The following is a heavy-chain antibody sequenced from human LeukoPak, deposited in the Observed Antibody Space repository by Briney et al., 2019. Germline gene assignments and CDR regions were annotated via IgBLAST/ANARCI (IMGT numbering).Heavy chain of an antibody. J-gene: IGHJ4*02. CDR1: GFTFSSYG. D-gene: IGHD2/OR15-2a*01. Sequence: GGSMRLSCAASGFTFSSYGIHWVRQAPGKGPEWVAFIPYDGSNKYYADSVKGRFTISRDNSKNTLYLQMNSLRAEDTAVYYCAKDGGYYSLDYWGQGTLVTVSS. CDR3: AKDGGYYSLDY. CDR2: IPYDGSNK. V-gene: IGHV3-30*02.